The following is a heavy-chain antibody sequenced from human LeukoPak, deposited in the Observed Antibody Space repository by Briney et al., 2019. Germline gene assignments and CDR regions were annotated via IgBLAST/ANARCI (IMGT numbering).Heavy chain of an antibody. CDR3: ARNYYDSSGYKYAFDY. D-gene: IGHD3-22*01. CDR1: GGSISSDY. J-gene: IGHJ4*02. CDR2: IYTSGST. Sequence: SETLSLTCTVTGGSISSDYWSWIRQPAGKGLEWIGRIYTSGSTNYNPSLKSRVTMSIDTSKNQFSLKLSSVTAADTAVYYCARNYYDSSGYKYAFDYWGQGTLVTVSS. V-gene: IGHV4-4*07.